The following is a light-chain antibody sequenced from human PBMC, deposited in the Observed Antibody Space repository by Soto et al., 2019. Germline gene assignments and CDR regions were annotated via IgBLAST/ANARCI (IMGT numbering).Light chain of an antibody. CDR1: SSNIGAGYD. Sequence: QYVLTQPPSVSGAPGQRVTISCTGSSSNIGAGYDVHWYQQLPGTAPKLLIYGNSNRPSGVPDRFSGSKSGTSASLAITGLQAEDEADYDCQSYDSSLSGWVFGGGTKLTVL. J-gene: IGLJ3*02. CDR3: QSYDSSLSGWV. CDR2: GNS. V-gene: IGLV1-40*01.